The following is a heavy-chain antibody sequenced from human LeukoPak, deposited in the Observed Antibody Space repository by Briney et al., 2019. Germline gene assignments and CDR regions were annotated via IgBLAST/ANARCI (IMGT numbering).Heavy chain of an antibody. D-gene: IGHD3-22*01. J-gene: IGHJ4*02. CDR1: GGSVSSGSYY. CDR2: INYSGST. Sequence: PSETLSLTCTVSGGSVSSGSYYWRWIRQPPGKGLEWIGNINYSGSTNYNPSLKSRVTISVDTSTNQFSLKLSSVTAADTAVYYCARSPRHYSSGYYGVDYWGQGTLVTVSS. CDR3: ARSPRHYSSGYYGVDY. V-gene: IGHV4-61*01.